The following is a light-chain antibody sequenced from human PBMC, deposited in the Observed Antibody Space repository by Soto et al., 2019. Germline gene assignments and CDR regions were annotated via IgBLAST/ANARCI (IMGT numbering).Light chain of an antibody. CDR3: SSYTSSSTPYV. J-gene: IGLJ1*01. CDR2: EVS. Sequence: QSALTQPASVSGSPGQSITISCTGTSSDVGGYNYVSWYQQHQGKAPKLLIYEVSNRPSGVSNRFSGSKSGNTAALTISGLQAEDEADYDCSSYTSSSTPYVFGTGTKLTVL. CDR1: SSDVGGYNY. V-gene: IGLV2-14*01.